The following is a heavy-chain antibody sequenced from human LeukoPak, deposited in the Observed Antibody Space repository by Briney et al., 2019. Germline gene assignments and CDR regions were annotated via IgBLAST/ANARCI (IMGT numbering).Heavy chain of an antibody. CDR3: AELGITMIGGV. D-gene: IGHD3-10*02. J-gene: IGHJ6*04. CDR1: GFTFSNYW. V-gene: IGHV3-74*01. Sequence: GGSLRLSCAASGFTFSNYWMHWVRHAPGKGLVWVSRINSDGINTSYADSAKGRFTISRDNAKNSLYLQMNSLRAEDTAVYYCAELGITMIGGVWGKGTTVTISS. CDR2: INSDGINT.